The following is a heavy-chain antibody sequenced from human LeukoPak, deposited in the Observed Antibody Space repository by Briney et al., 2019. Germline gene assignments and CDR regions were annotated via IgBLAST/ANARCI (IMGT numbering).Heavy chain of an antibody. V-gene: IGHV3-74*01. CDR2: IKSDGSTT. Sequence: GGSLRLSCAASGFTFSTYWMQWVRQAPGKGLVWVSHIKSDGSTTRYADSVKGRFTISRDNAKNTLYLHMDSLRAEDTAVYYCTRVFYHDSSDYWGQGSLVTVSS. CDR3: TRVFYHDSSDY. CDR1: GFTFSTYW. J-gene: IGHJ4*02. D-gene: IGHD3-22*01.